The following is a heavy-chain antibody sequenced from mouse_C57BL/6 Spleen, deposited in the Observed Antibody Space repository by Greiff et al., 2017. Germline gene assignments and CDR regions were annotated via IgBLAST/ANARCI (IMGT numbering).Heavy chain of an antibody. J-gene: IGHJ2*01. Sequence: QVQLQQPGAELVKPGASVKLSCKASGYTFTSYWMQWVKQRPGQGLEWIGEIDPSDSYTNYNQKFKGKATLTVDTASSTAYMQLSSLTSEDSAVYYCARHYYGSGYAFDGWGQGTTLTVSS. D-gene: IGHD1-1*01. CDR1: GYTFTSYW. CDR2: IDPSDSYT. CDR3: ARHYYGSGYAFDG. V-gene: IGHV1-50*01.